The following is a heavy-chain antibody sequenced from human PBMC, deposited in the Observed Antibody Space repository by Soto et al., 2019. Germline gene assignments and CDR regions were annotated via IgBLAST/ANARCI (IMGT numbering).Heavy chain of an antibody. D-gene: IGHD5-18*01. CDR1: GFTVSSNY. J-gene: IGHJ4*02. Sequence: GGSLRLSCAASGFTVSSNYMSWVRQAPGKGLEWVSVIYSGGSTYYADSVKGRFTISRDNSKNTLYLQMNSLRAEDTAVYYCARHGYNYGGGYFDYWGQGTLVTVSS. V-gene: IGHV3-66*04. CDR2: IYSGGST. CDR3: ARHGYNYGGGYFDY.